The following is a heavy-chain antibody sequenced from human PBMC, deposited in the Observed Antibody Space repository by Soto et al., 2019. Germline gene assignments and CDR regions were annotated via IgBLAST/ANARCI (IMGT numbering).Heavy chain of an antibody. CDR2: IFHTGAT. CDR3: ARRRIVPTTNFDY. CDR1: GGSIAIRGFC. D-gene: IGHD1-26*01. Sequence: TLEPLSLTSTVSGGSIAIRGFCWGWISQPPGKGLEWVGHIFHTGATYYNPTLKSRLRMSVDTSKNQFSLNLSSVTATDTAVYYCARRRIVPTTNFDYWGQGTLVNVS. V-gene: IGHV4-39*01. J-gene: IGHJ4*02.